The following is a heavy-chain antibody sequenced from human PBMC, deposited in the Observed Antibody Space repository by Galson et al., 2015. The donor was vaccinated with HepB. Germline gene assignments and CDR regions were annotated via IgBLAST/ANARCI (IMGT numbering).Heavy chain of an antibody. CDR2: ISGSGGST. D-gene: IGHD4-17*01. CDR1: GFTFSSYA. CDR3: AKVSPQDYGDYGQAQYYFDY. V-gene: IGHV3-23*01. Sequence: SLRLSCAASGFTFSSYAMSWVRQAPGKGLEWVSAISGSGGSTYYADSVKGLFTISRDNSKNTLYLQMNSLRAEDTAVYYCAKVSPQDYGDYGQAQYYFDYWGQGTLVTVSS. J-gene: IGHJ4*02.